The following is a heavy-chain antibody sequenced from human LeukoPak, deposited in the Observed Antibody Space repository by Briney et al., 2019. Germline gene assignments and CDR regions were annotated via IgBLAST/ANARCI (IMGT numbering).Heavy chain of an antibody. Sequence: SETLSLTCAVYGGSFSGYYWTWIRHTPEKGLEWIGEMNPSGSTNYNPSLKSRVTISVDTSKNQFSLKLSSVTAADTAVYYCARGALIVVVPAAIGSYMDVWGKGTTVTVSS. CDR3: ARGALIVVVPAAIGSYMDV. J-gene: IGHJ6*03. CDR2: MNPSGST. D-gene: IGHD2-2*02. CDR1: GGSFSGYY. V-gene: IGHV4-34*01.